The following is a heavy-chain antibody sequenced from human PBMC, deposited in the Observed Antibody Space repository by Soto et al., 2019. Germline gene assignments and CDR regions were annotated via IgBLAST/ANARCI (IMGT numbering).Heavy chain of an antibody. CDR2: IYYSGST. CDR1: GGSISSSSYY. Sequence: SETLSLTCTVSGGSISSSSYYWGWIRQPPGKGLEWIGSIYYSGSTYYNPSLKSRVTISVDTSKNQFSLKLSSVTAADTAVYYCAGQSVLMVYAILYFDYWGQGTLVTVSS. V-gene: IGHV4-39*01. J-gene: IGHJ4*02. CDR3: AGQSVLMVYAILYFDY. D-gene: IGHD2-8*01.